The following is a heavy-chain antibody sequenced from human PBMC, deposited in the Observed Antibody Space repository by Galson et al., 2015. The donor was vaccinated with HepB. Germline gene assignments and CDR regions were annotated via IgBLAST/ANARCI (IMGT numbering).Heavy chain of an antibody. V-gene: IGHV3-21*01. CDR1: GFTFSSYS. CDR3: ARLYYDFWSGYPYYFDY. J-gene: IGHJ4*02. Sequence: SLRLSCAASGFTFSSYSMNWVRQAPGKGLEWVSSISSSSSYIYYADSVKGRFTISRDNAKNSLYLQMNSLRAEDTAVYYCARLYYDFWSGYPYYFDYWGQGTLVTVSS. D-gene: IGHD3-3*01. CDR2: ISSSSSYI.